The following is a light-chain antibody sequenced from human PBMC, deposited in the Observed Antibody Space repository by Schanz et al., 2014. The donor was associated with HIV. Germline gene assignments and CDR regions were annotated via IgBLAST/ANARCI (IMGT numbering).Light chain of an antibody. CDR2: SNN. J-gene: IGLJ2*01. Sequence: QSVLTQPPSASGTPGQRVTISCSGGTSNIGSNTVNWYQQLPGTAPKLLIYSNNQRPSGVPDRFSGSKSGTSASLAISGLQAEDEADYYCQSYDSSLTVVFGGGTQLTVL. V-gene: IGLV1-44*01. CDR1: TSNIGSNT. CDR3: QSYDSSLTVV.